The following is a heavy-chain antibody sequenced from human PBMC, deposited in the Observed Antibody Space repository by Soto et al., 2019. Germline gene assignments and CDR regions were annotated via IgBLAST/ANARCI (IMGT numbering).Heavy chain of an antibody. D-gene: IGHD1-26*01. Sequence: ASVKVSCKASGGMFYSSAINWVRQAPGQGLEWMGVINPHGGSTAYAQKFKGRVTLTSDTSASTVYMEVSSLTSEDTAMYYCARSSGGNVGIIIEGTNWFAPWGQGTLVTVSS. V-gene: IGHV1-46*02. J-gene: IGHJ5*02. CDR3: ARSSGGNVGIIIEGTNWFAP. CDR1: GGMFYSSA. CDR2: INPHGGST.